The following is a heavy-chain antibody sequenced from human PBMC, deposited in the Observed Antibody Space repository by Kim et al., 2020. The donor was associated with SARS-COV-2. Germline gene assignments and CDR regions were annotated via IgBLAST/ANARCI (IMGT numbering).Heavy chain of an antibody. V-gene: IGHV4-4*02. J-gene: IGHJ6*02. CDR2: IYHSGST. D-gene: IGHD3-10*01. Sequence: SETLSLTCAVSGGSISSSNWWSWVRQPPGKGLEWIGEIYHSGSTNYNPSLKSRVTISVDKSKNQFSLKLSSVTAADTAVYYCARDPAANYYGSGSYKKYYYYYYGMDVWGQGTTVTVSS. CDR3: ARDPAANYYGSGSYKKYYYYYYGMDV. CDR1: GGSISSSNW.